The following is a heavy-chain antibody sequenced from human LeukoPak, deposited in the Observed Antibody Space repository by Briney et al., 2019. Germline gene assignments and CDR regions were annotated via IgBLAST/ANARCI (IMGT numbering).Heavy chain of an antibody. CDR3: ANLLRWEPY. CDR1: GFTSYSFG. D-gene: IGHD4-23*01. V-gene: IGHV3-23*01. CDR2: CRGDDDST. Sequence: GGSLRLSCAVSGFTSYSFGMSWVRQAPGKGLEWISSCRGDDDSTYYAETVRGRFTISRDKSKNTLYLQMNSLRAEDAAVYYCANLLRWEPYWGQGTLVTVSS. J-gene: IGHJ4*02.